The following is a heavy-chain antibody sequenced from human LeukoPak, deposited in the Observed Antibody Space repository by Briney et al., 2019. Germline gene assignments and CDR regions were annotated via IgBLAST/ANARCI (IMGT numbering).Heavy chain of an antibody. CDR3: AKDLSGGIVGATLDY. Sequence: GGSLRLSCAASGFTFSSYAMSWVRQAPGKGLEWGSAISGSGGSTYYADSVKGRVTISRDNCKNTLYLQMNSLRAEDTAVYYCAKDLSGGIVGATLDYWGQGTLVTVSS. J-gene: IGHJ4*02. CDR2: ISGSGGST. D-gene: IGHD1-26*01. V-gene: IGHV3-23*01. CDR1: GFTFSSYA.